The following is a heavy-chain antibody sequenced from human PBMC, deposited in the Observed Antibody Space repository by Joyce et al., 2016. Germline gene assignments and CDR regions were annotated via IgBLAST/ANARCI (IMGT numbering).Heavy chain of an antibody. CDR2: VYLHGIT. J-gene: IGHJ2*01. Sequence: QVQLQESGPGLVKPSETLSLTCGVSGLSFDLHSFWGWIRQPPGKGLEWIGNVYLHGITHDSPYLKSRVTVSMDTSKNQFSLNLNSLTAADTAVYFCARRPYNVHTPLGSDWYFDLWGRGTLVTVSS. CDR1: GLSFDLHSF. D-gene: IGHD5-18*01. CDR3: ARRPYNVHTPLGSDWYFDL. V-gene: IGHV4-38-2*01.